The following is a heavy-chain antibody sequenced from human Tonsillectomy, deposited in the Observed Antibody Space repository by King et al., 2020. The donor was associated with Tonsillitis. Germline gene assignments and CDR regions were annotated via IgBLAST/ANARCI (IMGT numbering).Heavy chain of an antibody. D-gene: IGHD6-19*01. V-gene: IGHV5-51*01. J-gene: IGHJ1*01. Sequence: QLVQSGAEVKKPGESLKISCKGSGYSFTSYWIGWVRQMPGKGLEWMGIIYPGDSDTRYSPSFQGQVTISADKSISTAYLQWSSLKASDITMYYCARGHSSGWYAQYFQHWGQGTLVTVSS. CDR1: GYSFTSYW. CDR2: IYPGDSDT. CDR3: ARGHSSGWYAQYFQH.